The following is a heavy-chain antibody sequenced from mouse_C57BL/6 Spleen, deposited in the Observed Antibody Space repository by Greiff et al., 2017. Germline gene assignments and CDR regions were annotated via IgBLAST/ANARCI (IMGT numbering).Heavy chain of an antibody. CDR2: ISSGSSTI. CDR3: ARHYYGYAMDY. CDR1: GFTFSDYG. Sequence: EVHLVESGGGLVKPGGSLKLSCAASGFTFSDYGMHWVRQAPETGLEWVAYISSGSSTIYYADTVKGRFTISRDNAKNTLFLQMTSLRSEDTAMYYCARHYYGYAMDYWGQGTSVTVSS. V-gene: IGHV5-17*01. J-gene: IGHJ4*01. D-gene: IGHD1-1*01.